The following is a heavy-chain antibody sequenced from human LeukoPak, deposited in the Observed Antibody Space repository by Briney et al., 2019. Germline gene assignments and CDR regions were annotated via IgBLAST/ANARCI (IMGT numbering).Heavy chain of an antibody. CDR1: GGSISSSSYY. CDR3: ARHRRFGDPRQFDY. D-gene: IGHD3-10*01. CDR2: IYYSGST. J-gene: IGHJ4*02. Sequence: PSQTLSLTCAVSGGSISSSSYYWGWIRQPPGKGLEWIGSIYYSGSTYYNPSLKSRVTISVDTSKNQFSLKLSSVTAADTAVYYCARHRRFGDPRQFDYWGQGTLVTVSS. V-gene: IGHV4-39*01.